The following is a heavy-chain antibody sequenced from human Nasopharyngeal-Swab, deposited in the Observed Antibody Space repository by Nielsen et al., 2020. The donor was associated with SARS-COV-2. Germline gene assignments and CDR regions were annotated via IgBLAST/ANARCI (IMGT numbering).Heavy chain of an antibody. CDR2: INHSGST. Sequence: WIRQPPGQGLEWIGEINHSGSTNYNPSLKSRVTISVDTSKNQFSLKLSSVTAADTAVYYCARERDYYYGSGSYPPDPWGQGTLVTVSS. CDR3: ARERDYYYGSGSYPPDP. D-gene: IGHD3-10*01. J-gene: IGHJ5*02. V-gene: IGHV4-34*01.